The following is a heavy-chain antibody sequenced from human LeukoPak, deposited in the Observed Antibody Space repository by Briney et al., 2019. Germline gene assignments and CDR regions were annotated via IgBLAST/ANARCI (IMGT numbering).Heavy chain of an antibody. V-gene: IGHV3-74*01. CDR2: INTDGSTT. D-gene: IGHD6-19*01. CDR3: AKDARRYSSGWSLFDY. Sequence: PGGSLRLSCAASGFTFSRYLMHWVRQGPGKELVWVSRINTDGSTTAYAGPVKGRFTISKDNSKNTLYMQMDSLRAEDTAVYYCAKDARRYSSGWSLFDYWGQGTLVTVSS. CDR1: GFTFSRYL. J-gene: IGHJ4*02.